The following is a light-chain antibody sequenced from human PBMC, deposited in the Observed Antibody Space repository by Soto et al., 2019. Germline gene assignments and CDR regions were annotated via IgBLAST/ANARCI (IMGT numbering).Light chain of an antibody. J-gene: IGLJ1*01. V-gene: IGLV2-11*01. Sequence: QSVLTQPRSVSGSPGQSVTISCTGTSSDVGAYNYVSWYQQHPGKAPKLMTYDVSKRPSGVPDRFSGSKSGNTASLTIPGLQAEDEADYYCCSYADNYSYVFGTGTKVIVL. CDR2: DVS. CDR1: SSDVGAYNY. CDR3: CSYADNYSYV.